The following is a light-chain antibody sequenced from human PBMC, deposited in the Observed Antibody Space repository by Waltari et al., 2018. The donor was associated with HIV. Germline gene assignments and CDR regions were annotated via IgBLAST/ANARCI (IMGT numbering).Light chain of an antibody. V-gene: IGLV1-44*01. CDR3: AAWHDSLNGSWV. CDR1: SSKIGSNT. Sequence: QSVLTQPPSASGTPGQRVTISCSGSSSKIGSNTVNWYQQLPGTAPKLLTYSNNQRPSGVPDRFSGSKSGTSASLAISGLQSEDEADYYCAAWHDSLNGSWVFGGGTKLTV. CDR2: SNN. J-gene: IGLJ3*02.